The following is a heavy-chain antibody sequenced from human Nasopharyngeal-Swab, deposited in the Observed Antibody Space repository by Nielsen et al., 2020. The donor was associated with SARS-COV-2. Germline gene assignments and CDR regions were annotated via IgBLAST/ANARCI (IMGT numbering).Heavy chain of an antibody. V-gene: IGHV3-11*04. J-gene: IGHJ5*02. CDR3: ARGGSASGISYNWFDP. CDR2: IGSSGRPI. CDR1: GFTFRDYY. Sequence: GESLKLSCAASGFTFRDYYMSWILQAPVTGLEWISYIGSSGRPIYYADSVKGRFTISRDNAKNSLYLQMNSLRAEDTAVYYCARGGSASGISYNWFDPWGQGTLVSVSS. D-gene: IGHD3-10*01.